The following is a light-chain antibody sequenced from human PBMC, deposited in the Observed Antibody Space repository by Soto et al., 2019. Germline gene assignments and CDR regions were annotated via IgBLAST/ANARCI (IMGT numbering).Light chain of an antibody. CDR1: QGISSY. Sequence: DIQLTQSPSFLSASVGDRVTITCRASQGISSYLAWYQQKPGKAPKLLIYAASTLQSGVPSRFSGSGSGTEFTLTISSLQPEDFAVYYCQQRAKWPSTFGPGTKVEMK. J-gene: IGKJ2*02. CDR2: AAS. CDR3: QQRAKWPST. V-gene: IGKV1-9*01.